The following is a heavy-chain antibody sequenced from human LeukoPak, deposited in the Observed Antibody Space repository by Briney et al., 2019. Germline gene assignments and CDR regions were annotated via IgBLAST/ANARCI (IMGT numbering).Heavy chain of an antibody. V-gene: IGHV3-33*04. J-gene: IGHJ6*03. CDR1: GFSLWVYG. Sequence: GGPLSLSCGACGFSLWVYGVQWARRAPGGGREWVAAIWYEGGNIHYEEDVKRRFSISRDNSKNTMYLQMSTLRAEDTAVYHWARDVAWSGHYNWGPYYYYYIDVWGRGTTVTVSS. CDR2: IWYEGGNI. D-gene: IGHD3-3*01. CDR3: ARDVAWSGHYNWGPYYYYYIDV.